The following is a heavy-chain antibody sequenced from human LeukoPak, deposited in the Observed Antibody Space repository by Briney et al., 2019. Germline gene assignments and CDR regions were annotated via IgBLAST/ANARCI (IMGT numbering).Heavy chain of an antibody. CDR2: ISENGRAK. V-gene: IGHV3-7*03. J-gene: IGHJ4*02. CDR3: AKGGTHGIAVAGTNPLLEY. D-gene: IGHD6-19*01. CDR1: GFSFSNYW. Sequence: SGGSLRLSCAASGFSFSNYWMSWVRQAPGKGLEWVASISENGRAKPYVASVRGRFTISRDNTKNSLYLQMNSLRAEDTALYYCAKGGTHGIAVAGTNPLLEYWGQGTLVTVSS.